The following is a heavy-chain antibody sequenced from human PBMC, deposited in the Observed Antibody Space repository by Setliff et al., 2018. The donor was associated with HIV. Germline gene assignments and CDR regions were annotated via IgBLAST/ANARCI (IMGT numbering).Heavy chain of an antibody. V-gene: IGHV4-4*07. Sequence: SETLSLTCTVSGDSIGDYYWNWIRQPAGKGLEWIGRVYASAYSNYNPSLKSRVTMSVDTSRRQFSLRLTSVTTADTAVYYCAKGDPTVFSYGRFFFDHWGLGTLVTVSS. CDR3: AKGDPTVFSYGRFFFDH. CDR2: VYASAYS. CDR1: GDSIGDYY. J-gene: IGHJ4*02. D-gene: IGHD3-16*01.